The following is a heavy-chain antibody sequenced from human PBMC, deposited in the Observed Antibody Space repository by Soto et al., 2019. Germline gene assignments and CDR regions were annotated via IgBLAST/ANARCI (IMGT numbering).Heavy chain of an antibody. J-gene: IGHJ4*02. CDR2: ISGSGSNT. CDR1: GFTFSTYA. CDR3: ARDPSHSYYTLFYYFDY. Sequence: EVQLLEPGGGLVQPGGSLRLSCAASGFTFSTYAISWVRQAPGKGLEWVSAISGSGSNTYYADSVKGRFTISRDDSKSTLYLQMNSLRAEDTAVYYCARDPSHSYYTLFYYFDYWGQGTLVTVSS. D-gene: IGHD1-26*01. V-gene: IGHV3-23*01.